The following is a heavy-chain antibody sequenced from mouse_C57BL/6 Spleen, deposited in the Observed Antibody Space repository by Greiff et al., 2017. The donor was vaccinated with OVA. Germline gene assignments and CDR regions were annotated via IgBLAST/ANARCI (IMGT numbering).Heavy chain of an antibody. CDR1: GYAFSSYW. CDR2: IYPGDGDT. CDR3: ARSGTTVPWFAY. D-gene: IGHD1-1*01. J-gene: IGHJ3*01. V-gene: IGHV1-80*01. Sequence: QVQLQQSGAELVKPGASVKISCKASGYAFSSYWMNWVKQRPGKGLEWIGQIYPGDGDTNYNGKFKGKATLTADKSSSTAYMQLSSLTSEDSAVYFCARSGTTVPWFAYWGQGTLVTVSA.